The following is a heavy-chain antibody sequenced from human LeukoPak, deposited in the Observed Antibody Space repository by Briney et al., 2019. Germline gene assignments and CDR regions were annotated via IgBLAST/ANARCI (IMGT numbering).Heavy chain of an antibody. V-gene: IGHV3-30-3*01. J-gene: IGHJ4*02. CDR3: ARPHEVYSSGWYFGQ. D-gene: IGHD6-19*01. CDR1: GFTFSNYA. Sequence: PGGSLRLSCSASGFTFSNYALHWVRQAPGKGLEWVAVISYDGSNKFYADSVKGRFTISRDDSTNTLYLQMNSLSAEDTAVYYCARPHEVYSSGWYFGQWGQGTLVTVSS. CDR2: ISYDGSNK.